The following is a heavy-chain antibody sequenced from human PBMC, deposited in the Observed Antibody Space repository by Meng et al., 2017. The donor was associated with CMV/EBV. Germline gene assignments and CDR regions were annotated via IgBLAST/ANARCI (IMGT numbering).Heavy chain of an antibody. CDR2: TSIYEGDS. V-gene: IGHV1-18*04. Sequence: ASVKVSYKASGYDFDTYAMTWVRQAPGQGLEWMGWTSIYEGDSSLAKKFQGRVTMTRDTSTRTASMELRSLRSDDTAVYYCARGGGGYYLDFWGQGALVTVSS. CDR1: GYDFDTYA. D-gene: IGHD1-26*01. J-gene: IGHJ4*02. CDR3: ARGGGGYYLDF.